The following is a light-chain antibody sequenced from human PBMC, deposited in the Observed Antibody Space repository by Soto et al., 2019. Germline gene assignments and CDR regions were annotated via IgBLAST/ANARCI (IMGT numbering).Light chain of an antibody. V-gene: IGLV2-14*01. J-gene: IGLJ3*02. CDR1: SSDVGAYNY. CDR2: EVS. Sequence: QSVLTQPASVSGSPGQSITISCTGTSSDVGAYNYVSWYQQHPGKAPKLMIYEVSNRPSGVSDRFSGSRSGNTASLTISGLQAESESDYYCREYKSSSTWVFGGRNKLSAL. CDR3: REYKSSSTWV.